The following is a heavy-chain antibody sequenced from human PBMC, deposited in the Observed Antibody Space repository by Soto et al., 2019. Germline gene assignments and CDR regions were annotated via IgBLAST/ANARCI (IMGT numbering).Heavy chain of an antibody. CDR1: GGSVSSGSYY. V-gene: IGHV4-61*01. J-gene: IGHJ3*02. CDR3: TRPQQLKAFDI. CDR2: IYYSGST. Sequence: SETLSLTCTVSGGSVSSGSYYWSWIRQPPGKGLEWIGYIYYSGSTNYNPSLKSRVTISVDTSKNQFSLKLSSVTAADTAVYYCTRPQQLKAFDISGPGTMLTVS. D-gene: IGHD6-13*01.